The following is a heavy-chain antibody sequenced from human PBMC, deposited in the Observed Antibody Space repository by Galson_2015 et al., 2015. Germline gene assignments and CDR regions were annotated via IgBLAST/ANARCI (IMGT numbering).Heavy chain of an antibody. CDR2: IVVGSGNT. V-gene: IGHV1-58*01. J-gene: IGHJ6*02. Sequence: SVKVSCKASGFTFTSSAVQWVRQARGQRLEWIGWIVVGSGNTNYAQKFQERVTITRDMSTSTAYMELSSLRSEDTAVYYCADLWFRELHYGMDVWGQGTTVTVSS. CDR3: ADLWFRELHYGMDV. CDR1: GFTFTSSA. D-gene: IGHD3-10*01.